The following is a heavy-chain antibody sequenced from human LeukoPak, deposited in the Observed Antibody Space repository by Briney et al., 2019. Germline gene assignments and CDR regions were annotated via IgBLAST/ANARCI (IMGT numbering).Heavy chain of an antibody. Sequence: GGSLRLSCAASGFTFSSYGMHWVRQASGKGLEWVAVIWYDGSNKYYADSVKGRFTISRDNSKNTLYLQMNSLRAEDTAVYYCASGGSIAALGYWGQGTLVTVSS. D-gene: IGHD6-6*01. CDR2: IWYDGSNK. V-gene: IGHV3-33*01. CDR3: ASGGSIAALGY. J-gene: IGHJ4*02. CDR1: GFTFSSYG.